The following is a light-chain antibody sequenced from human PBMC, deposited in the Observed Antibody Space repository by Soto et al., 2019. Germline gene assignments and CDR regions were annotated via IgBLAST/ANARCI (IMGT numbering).Light chain of an antibody. Sequence: DIQMTQSPSSLSASVGGRVTITCQASQDISTHLTWFQQKPGKAPKLLIYDVSILETGVPSRFSGSGSGTHFTFSISSLQPEDIATYYCQQFDSLPLTFGGGTRVEIK. CDR2: DVS. V-gene: IGKV1-33*01. J-gene: IGKJ4*01. CDR1: QDISTH. CDR3: QQFDSLPLT.